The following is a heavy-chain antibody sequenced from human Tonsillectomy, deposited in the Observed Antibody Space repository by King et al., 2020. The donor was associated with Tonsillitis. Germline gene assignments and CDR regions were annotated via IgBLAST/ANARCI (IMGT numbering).Heavy chain of an antibody. Sequence: VQLVESGGGLVQPGGSLRLSCAASGFTFSSYSMNWVRQAPGKGLEWVSYISGSSSTIYYADSVKGRFTISRDNAKNSLYLQMNSLRAEDTAVYYCARGDGGWFGEFFQGGETRFDYWGQGTLVTVSS. J-gene: IGHJ4*02. CDR2: ISGSSSTI. D-gene: IGHD3-10*01. CDR3: ARGDGGWFGEFFQGGETRFDY. V-gene: IGHV3-48*01. CDR1: GFTFSSYS.